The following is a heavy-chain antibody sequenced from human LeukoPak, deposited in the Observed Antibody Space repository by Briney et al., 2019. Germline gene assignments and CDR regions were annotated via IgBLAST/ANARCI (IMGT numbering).Heavy chain of an antibody. J-gene: IGHJ4*02. CDR1: DGSISGYF. V-gene: IGHV4-59*01. CDR2: IYDSGST. Sequence: PSETLSLTCTVSDGSISGYFWSWIRQPPGKGLEWIGYIYDSGSTNYNPSLKSRVTISVDTSKNQFFLKLSSVTAADTAVYYCARVGYCSGGSCDSYFDYWGQGTLVTVSS. D-gene: IGHD2-15*01. CDR3: ARVGYCSGGSCDSYFDY.